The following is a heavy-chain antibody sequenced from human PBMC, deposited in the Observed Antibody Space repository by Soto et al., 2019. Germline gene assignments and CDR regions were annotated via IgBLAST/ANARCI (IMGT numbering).Heavy chain of an antibody. CDR1: GYTFTSYG. V-gene: IGHV1-18*04. Sequence: QVQLVQSGPDLKRPGASIKVSCKASGYTFTSYGISWVRQAPGQGLEWMAWISPIKDRTQYSQKAQGRVTLSTDTSSNTAYMEMTTLRVDDTAVYYCAMDYCDRPEYFKHWGQGTLVTVS. CDR2: ISPIKDRT. J-gene: IGHJ1*01. D-gene: IGHD4-17*01. CDR3: AMDYCDRPEYFKH.